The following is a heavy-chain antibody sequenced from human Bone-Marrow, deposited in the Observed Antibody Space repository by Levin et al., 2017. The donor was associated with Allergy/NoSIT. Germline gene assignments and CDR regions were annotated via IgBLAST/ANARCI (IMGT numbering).Heavy chain of an antibody. CDR1: GFTFSSYS. V-gene: IGHV3-21*01. Sequence: GESLKISCAASGFTFSSYSMNWVRQAPGKGLEWVSSISSSSSYIYYADSVKGRFTISRDNAKNSLYLQMNSLRAEDTAVYYCARVGIAVAGNWFDPWGQGTLVTVSS. CDR3: ARVGIAVAGNWFDP. CDR2: ISSSSSYI. J-gene: IGHJ5*02. D-gene: IGHD6-19*01.